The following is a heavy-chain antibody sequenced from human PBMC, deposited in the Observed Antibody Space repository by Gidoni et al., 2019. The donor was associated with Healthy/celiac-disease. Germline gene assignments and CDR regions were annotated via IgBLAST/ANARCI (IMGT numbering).Heavy chain of an antibody. Sequence: EVQLVESGGGLVQPGGSLRLTCAASGVTFSSYSMNWVRQAPGKGLVWVAYISSSSSTIYYADSVKGRFTISRDKAKNSLYLQMNSLRAEDTAVYYCARVNDYDVYYGMDVWGQGTTVTVSS. D-gene: IGHD4-17*01. J-gene: IGHJ6*02. V-gene: IGHV3-48*01. CDR2: ISSSSSTI. CDR3: ARVNDYDVYYGMDV. CDR1: GVTFSSYS.